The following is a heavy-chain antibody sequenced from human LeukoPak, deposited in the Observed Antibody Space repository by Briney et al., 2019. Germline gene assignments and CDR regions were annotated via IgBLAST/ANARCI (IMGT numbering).Heavy chain of an antibody. J-gene: IGHJ4*02. CDR2: INHSGST. CDR3: AREVPIVRGLRWDY. V-gene: IGHV4-34*01. D-gene: IGHD3-10*01. Sequence: SETLSLTCAVYGGSFSGYYWSWIRQPPGKGLEWIGEINHSGSTNCNPSLKSRVTISIDTSKNQFSLKLRSVTAADTAVYYCAREVPIVRGLRWDYWGQGTLVTVSS. CDR1: GGSFSGYY.